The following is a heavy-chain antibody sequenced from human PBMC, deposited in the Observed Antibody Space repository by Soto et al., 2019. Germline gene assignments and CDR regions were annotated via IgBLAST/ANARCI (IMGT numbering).Heavy chain of an antibody. CDR1: GGSISTYY. CDR3: SRGGHCTDGVCSALDY. V-gene: IGHV4-59*08. J-gene: IGHJ4*02. CDR2: IYYGGSA. Sequence: SEALSLTCTGSGGSISTYYWSWIRQPTGKGLEWIGYIYYGGSANYNPSLESRVTISLDRSKKQFSLRLNSVTAADTAVYYCSRGGHCTDGVCSALDYWGQGTLVTVSS. D-gene: IGHD2-8*01.